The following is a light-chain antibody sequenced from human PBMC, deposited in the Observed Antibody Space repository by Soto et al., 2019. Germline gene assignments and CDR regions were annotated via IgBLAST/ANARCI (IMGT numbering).Light chain of an antibody. J-gene: IGKJ4*01. CDR2: AAT. V-gene: IGKV1-12*01. CDR3: QQANSFPRP. CDR1: QGIRNW. Sequence: DIQMTQSPSSVSASVGVRVTITCRASQGIRNWLAWYQQKPRKAPKLLIYAATGLQRGVPSRFSGSGFGTDFTLTISSLQPEDFATYYCQQANSFPRPFSGGTKVDIK.